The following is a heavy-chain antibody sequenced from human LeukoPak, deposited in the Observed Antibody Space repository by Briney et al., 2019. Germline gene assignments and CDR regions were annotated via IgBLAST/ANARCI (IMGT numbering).Heavy chain of an antibody. Sequence: GGSLRLSCAASGFTVSSNCMSWVRQAPGKGLEWVSGISGSDGSTYYADSVKGRFTISRDNSKNTLYLQMNSLRAEDMAVYYCAKDGGQGADYWGQGTLVSVSS. J-gene: IGHJ4*02. CDR1: GFTVSSNC. CDR3: AKDGGQGADY. D-gene: IGHD3-16*01. V-gene: IGHV3-23*01. CDR2: ISGSDGST.